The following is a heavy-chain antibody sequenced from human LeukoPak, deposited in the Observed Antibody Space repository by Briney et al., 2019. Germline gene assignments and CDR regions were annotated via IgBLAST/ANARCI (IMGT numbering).Heavy chain of an antibody. CDR3: ARGGNYYDSSGYCWFDP. D-gene: IGHD3-22*01. V-gene: IGHV1-69*04. J-gene: IGHJ5*02. CDR1: GGTFSSYA. CDR2: IIPILGIA. Sequence: SVKVSCKASGGTFSSYAISWVRQAPGQGLEWMGRIIPILGIANYAQKFQGRVTITADKSTSTAYKELSSLRSEDTAVYYCARGGNYYDSSGYCWFDPWGQGTLVTVSS.